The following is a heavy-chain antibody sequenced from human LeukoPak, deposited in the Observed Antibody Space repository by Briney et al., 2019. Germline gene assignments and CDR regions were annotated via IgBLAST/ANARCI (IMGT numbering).Heavy chain of an antibody. CDR1: GGSISSYY. V-gene: IGHV4-59*01. D-gene: IGHD2-8*01. Sequence: PSETLSLTCTVSGGSISSYYWSWIRQPPGKGLEWIGYISYSGSTNYNPSLKSRVTISVDTSKNQISLKLSSVTAADTAVYYCARAIRRQDCSNGICSYYYYYYMDVWGKGTTVTVSS. CDR3: ARAIRRQDCSNGICSYYYYYYMDV. CDR2: ISYSGST. J-gene: IGHJ6*03.